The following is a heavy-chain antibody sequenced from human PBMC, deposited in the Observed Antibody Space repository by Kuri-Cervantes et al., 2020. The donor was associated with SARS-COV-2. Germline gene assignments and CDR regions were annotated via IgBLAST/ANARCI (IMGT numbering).Heavy chain of an antibody. CDR3: ARDPNYYDSSANEGFDY. CDR1: GFTFSSYS. V-gene: IGHV3-7*01. D-gene: IGHD3-22*01. CDR2: IKQDGSEK. Sequence: GGSLRLSCAASGFTFSSYSMNWVRQAPGKGLEWVANIKQDGSEKYYVDSVKGRFTISRDNAKNSLYLQMNSLRAEDTAVYYCARDPNYYDSSANEGFDYWGQGTPVTVSS. J-gene: IGHJ4*02.